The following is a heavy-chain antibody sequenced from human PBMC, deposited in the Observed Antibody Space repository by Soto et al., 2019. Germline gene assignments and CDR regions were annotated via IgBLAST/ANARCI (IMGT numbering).Heavy chain of an antibody. V-gene: IGHV3-33*06. Sequence: GGSLRLSCAASGFTFSSYGMHWVRQAPGKGLEWVAVIWYDGSNKYYADSVKGRFTISRDNSKNTLYLQMNSLRAEDTAVYYCAKQYYDFWSGYYSDSYYYMDVWGKGTTVTVSS. CDR1: GFTFSSYG. D-gene: IGHD3-3*01. CDR3: AKQYYDFWSGYYSDSYYYMDV. J-gene: IGHJ6*03. CDR2: IWYDGSNK.